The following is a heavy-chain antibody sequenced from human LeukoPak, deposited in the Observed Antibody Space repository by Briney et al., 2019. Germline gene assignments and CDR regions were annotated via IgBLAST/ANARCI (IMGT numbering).Heavy chain of an antibody. V-gene: IGHV4-59*01. J-gene: IGHJ5*02. CDR2: IYYSGST. D-gene: IGHD6-13*01. Sequence: SETLSLTCTVSGGSISSYYWSWIRQPPGKGLEWIGYIYYSGSTNYNPSPKSRVTISVDTSKNQFSLKLSSVTAADTAVYYCAREGYSSSWYYNWFDPWGQGTLVTVSS. CDR1: GGSISSYY. CDR3: AREGYSSSWYYNWFDP.